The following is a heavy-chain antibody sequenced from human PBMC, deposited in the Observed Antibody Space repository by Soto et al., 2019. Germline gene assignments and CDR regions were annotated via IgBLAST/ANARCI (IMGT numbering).Heavy chain of an antibody. Sequence: PSETLSLTCTFSGASVTNGIFYWSWIRQAPGKGLEWIGNIYFSGSVRYNPSFTSRVSFSMDTSKNQFSLSLNYVTDADTAVYFCARETSYGGNLDVFDLWGQGTMVTVSS. CDR1: GASVTNGIFY. CDR2: IYFSGSV. CDR3: ARETSYGGNLDVFDL. J-gene: IGHJ3*01. D-gene: IGHD3-10*01. V-gene: IGHV4-61*01.